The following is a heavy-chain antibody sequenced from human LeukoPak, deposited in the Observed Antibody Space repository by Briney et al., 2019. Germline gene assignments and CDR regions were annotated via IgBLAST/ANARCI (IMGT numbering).Heavy chain of an antibody. J-gene: IGHJ4*02. Sequence: GESLKISCKGSGYSFSSYWVGWVRQMPGKGLEWMGIIYPGDSDTRYSPSFQGQVTFSADKSIGTAYLQWSSLKASDTAIYYCARRYCSGATCYFFDYWDQGTLVTVSS. D-gene: IGHD2-15*01. CDR3: ARRYCSGATCYFFDY. CDR1: GYSFSSYW. V-gene: IGHV5-51*01. CDR2: IYPGDSDT.